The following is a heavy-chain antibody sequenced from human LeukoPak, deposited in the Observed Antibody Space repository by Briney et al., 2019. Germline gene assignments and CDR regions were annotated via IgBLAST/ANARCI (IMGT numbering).Heavy chain of an antibody. CDR3: ARPKRWQSERYYFDY. CDR1: GGSFSGYY. Sequence: PSETLSLTCAVYGGSFSGYYWSWIRQPPGKGLEWIGEINHSGSTNYNPSLKSRVTISVDTSKNQFSLKLSPVTAADTAVYYCARPKRWQSERYYFDYWGQGTLVTVSS. J-gene: IGHJ4*02. CDR2: INHSGST. D-gene: IGHD4-23*01. V-gene: IGHV4-34*01.